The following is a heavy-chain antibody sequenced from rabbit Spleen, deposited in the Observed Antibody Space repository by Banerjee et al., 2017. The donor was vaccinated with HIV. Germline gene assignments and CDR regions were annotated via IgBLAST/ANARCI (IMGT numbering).Heavy chain of an antibody. CDR2: IYAGSGTST. Sequence: QSLEESGGDLVKPGASLTLTCTASGFSFSSSYFMCWFRQAPGKRPEWIACIYAGSGTSTYYANWAKGRFTISKTSSTTVTLQMTSLTAADTATYFCARGADMWYTYFILWGPGTLVTVS. D-gene: IGHD1-1*01. CDR3: ARGADMWYTYFIL. V-gene: IGHV1S40*01. J-gene: IGHJ4*01. CDR1: GFSFSSSYF.